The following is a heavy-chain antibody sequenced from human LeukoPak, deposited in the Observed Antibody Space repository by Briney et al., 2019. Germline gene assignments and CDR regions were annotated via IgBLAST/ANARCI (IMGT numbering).Heavy chain of an antibody. CDR1: GFTFDDYA. CDR3: AKEGYCSSTSCSGGDYFDY. D-gene: IGHD2-2*01. CDR2: ISWDGGST. V-gene: IGHV3-43D*03. J-gene: IGHJ4*02. Sequence: GGSLRLSCAASGFTFDDYAMHWVRHAPGKGLEWVSLISWDGGSTYYADSVTGRFTISRDNSKNSLYLQMNSLRAEDTALYYCAKEGYCSSTSCSGGDYFDYWGQGTLVTVSS.